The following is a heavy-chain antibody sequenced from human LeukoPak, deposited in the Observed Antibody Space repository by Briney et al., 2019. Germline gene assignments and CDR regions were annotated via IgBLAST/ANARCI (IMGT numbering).Heavy chain of an antibody. CDR2: IIPIFGTA. J-gene: IGHJ5*02. CDR1: GGTFSSYA. Sequence: ASVKVSCKASGGTFSSYAISWVRQAPGQGLEWMGGIIPIFGTANYAQKFQGRVTITTDESTSTAYMELSSLRSEDTAVYYCARDRGRETYYDFSSGYSSGGHHWFDPWGQGTLVTVSS. D-gene: IGHD3-3*01. CDR3: ARDRGRETYYDFSSGYSSGGHHWFDP. V-gene: IGHV1-69*05.